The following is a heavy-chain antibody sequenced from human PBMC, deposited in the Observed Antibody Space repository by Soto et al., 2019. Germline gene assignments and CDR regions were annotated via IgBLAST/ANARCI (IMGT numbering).Heavy chain of an antibody. CDR2: IYWDDDK. CDR3: AHSPRWELLPNYFDY. CDR1: GFSLSTSGVG. J-gene: IGHJ4*02. D-gene: IGHD1-26*01. Sequence: QITLKESGPTLVKPTQTLTLTCTFSGFSLSTSGVGVGWIRQPPGKALEWLALIYWDDDKRYSPSLKSRLTITKDASKNQVVLTMTNMDPVDTATYYCAHSPRWELLPNYFDYWGQGTLVTVSS. V-gene: IGHV2-5*02.